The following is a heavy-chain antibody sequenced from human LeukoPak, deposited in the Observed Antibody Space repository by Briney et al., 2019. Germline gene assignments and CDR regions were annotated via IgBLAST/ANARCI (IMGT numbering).Heavy chain of an antibody. CDR1: GGSFSGYY. V-gene: IGHV4-34*01. CDR2: INHSGST. J-gene: IGHJ4*02. Sequence: SETLSLTCAVYGGSFSGYYWSWIRQPPGKGLEWIGEINHSGSTNYNPSLKSRVTISVDTSKNPFSLKLSSVTAADTAVYYCARVRIQPHLQLWLPVPRHIDYWGQGTLVTVSS. D-gene: IGHD5-18*01. CDR3: ARVRIQPHLQLWLPVPRHIDY.